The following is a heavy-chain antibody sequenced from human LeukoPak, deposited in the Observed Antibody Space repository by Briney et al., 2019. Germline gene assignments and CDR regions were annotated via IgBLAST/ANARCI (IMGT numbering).Heavy chain of an antibody. D-gene: IGHD4-17*01. Sequence: GASVKVSCKASGYTFTGYYMHWVRQAPGQGLEWMGWINPNSGGTNYAQKFQGRVTMTRDTSISTAYMELSRLRSDDTAVYYCARVSKAPKDYGDYGALLNYWGQGTLVTVSS. CDR2: INPNSGGT. V-gene: IGHV1-2*02. CDR3: ARVSKAPKDYGDYGALLNY. J-gene: IGHJ4*02. CDR1: GYTFTGYY.